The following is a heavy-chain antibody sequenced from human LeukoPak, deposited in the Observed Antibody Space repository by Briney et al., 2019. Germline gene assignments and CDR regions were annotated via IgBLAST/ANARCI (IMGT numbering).Heavy chain of an antibody. J-gene: IGHJ4*02. V-gene: IGHV3-15*01. CDR1: GFTFSNAW. CDR2: IKSKTDGGTT. D-gene: IGHD4-17*01. CDR3: TTEGATVTIGYYFDY. Sequence: GGSLRLSCAASGFTFSNAWMSWVRQAPGKGLEWVGRIKSKTDGGTTDYAAPVKGRFTISRDDSKNTLYLQMNSLKTEDTAVYYCTTEGATVTIGYYFDYWGQGTLVTVSS.